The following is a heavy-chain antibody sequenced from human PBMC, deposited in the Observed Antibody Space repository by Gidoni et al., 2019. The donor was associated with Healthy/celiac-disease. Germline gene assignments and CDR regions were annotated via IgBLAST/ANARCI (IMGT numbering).Heavy chain of an antibody. J-gene: IGHJ4*02. CDR2: LCSCSCYP. Sequence: QVQLVESGGGVVKPGGSLRRSCAASGFTFRDYYMSWIRQAPGKGREWVSYLCSCSCYPNLADSVEGRFPLSQDHAQNSLFLPMNRLRAEDPAVYFCARPRSTPDFDHWGQGTLVTLSS. CDR3: ARPRSTPDFDH. V-gene: IGHV3-11*06. D-gene: IGHD3-16*02. CDR1: GFTFRDYY.